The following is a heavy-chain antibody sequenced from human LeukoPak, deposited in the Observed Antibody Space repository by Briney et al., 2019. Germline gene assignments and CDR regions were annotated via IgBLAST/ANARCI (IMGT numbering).Heavy chain of an antibody. D-gene: IGHD4-17*01. CDR1: GFTFSSYG. Sequence: GGSLRLSCAASGFTFSSYGMHWVRQAPGKGLEWVAVISYDGSNKYYADSVKGRFTISRDNSKNTLYLQMNSLRAEDTAVYYCAKDGDYGDYGGHFDYWGQGTLVTVSS. V-gene: IGHV3-30*18. J-gene: IGHJ4*02. CDR2: ISYDGSNK. CDR3: AKDGDYGDYGGHFDY.